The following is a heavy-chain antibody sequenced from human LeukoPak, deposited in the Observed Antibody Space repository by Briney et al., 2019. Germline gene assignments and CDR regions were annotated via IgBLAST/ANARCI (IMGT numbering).Heavy chain of an antibody. Sequence: GASVKVSCKASGYTFTGHYMHWVRQATGQGLEWMGWMNPNSGNTGYAQKFQGRVTMTRNTSISTAYMELSSLRSEDTAVYYCARGWDWFDPWGQGTLVTVSS. CDR1: GYTFTGHY. J-gene: IGHJ5*02. CDR3: ARGWDWFDP. CDR2: MNPNSGNT. D-gene: IGHD7-27*01. V-gene: IGHV1-8*02.